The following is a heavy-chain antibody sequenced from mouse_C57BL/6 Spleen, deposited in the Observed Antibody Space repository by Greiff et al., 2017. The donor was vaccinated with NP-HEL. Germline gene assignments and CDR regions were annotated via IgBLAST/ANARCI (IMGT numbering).Heavy chain of an antibody. D-gene: IGHD2-2*01. V-gene: IGHV5-6*01. Sequence: EVQRVESGGDLVKPGGSLKLSCAASGFTFSSYGMSWVRQTPDKRLEWVATISSGGSYTYYPDSVKGRFTISRDNAKNTLYLQMSSLKSEDTAMYYCARGYDGYYAMDYWGQGTSVTVSS. CDR2: ISSGGSYT. CDR1: GFTFSSYG. J-gene: IGHJ4*01. CDR3: ARGYDGYYAMDY.